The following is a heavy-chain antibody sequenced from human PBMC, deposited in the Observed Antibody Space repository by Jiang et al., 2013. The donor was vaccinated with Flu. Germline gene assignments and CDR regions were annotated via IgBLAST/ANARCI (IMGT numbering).Heavy chain of an antibody. D-gene: IGHD6-19*01. CDR3: ARYPRDRSGWQALDY. V-gene: IGHV4-39*07. CDR2: IYYTGNT. J-gene: IGHJ4*02. CDR1: GGSISSSSSY. Sequence: GLVKTSETLSLTCTVSGGSISSSSSYWGWIRQPPGKGLEWIGSIYYTGNTYYNPSLKSRVTLSIDTSNNQFSLKLSSVTAADSAVYYCARYPRDRSGWQALDYWGQGTLVTVSS.